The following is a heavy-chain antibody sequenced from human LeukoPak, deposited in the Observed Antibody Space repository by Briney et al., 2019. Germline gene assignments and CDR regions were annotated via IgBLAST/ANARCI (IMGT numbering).Heavy chain of an antibody. CDR1: GFTFSSYS. Sequence: GGSLRLSCAASGFTFSSYSMNWVRQAPGKGLEWVSYISSSSSTIYYADSVKGRFTISRDNAKNSLYLQMNSLRAEDTAVYYCARDDNWGFDYWGQGALVTVPS. D-gene: IGHD7-27*01. J-gene: IGHJ4*02. V-gene: IGHV3-48*04. CDR3: ARDDNWGFDY. CDR2: ISSSSSTI.